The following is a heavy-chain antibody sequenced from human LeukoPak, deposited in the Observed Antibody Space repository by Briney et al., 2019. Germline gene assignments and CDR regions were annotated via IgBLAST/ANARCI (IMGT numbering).Heavy chain of an antibody. CDR3: ARVYTKAIKTPDY. CDR2: INPNSGGT. Sequence: ASVKVSCKASGYTFTGYCMHWVRQAPGQGLEWMGWINPNSGGTNYAQKFQGRVTMTRDTSISTAYMELSRLRSDDTAVYYCARVYTKAIKTPDYWGQGTLVTVSS. D-gene: IGHD2-2*02. V-gene: IGHV1-2*02. CDR1: GYTFTGYC. J-gene: IGHJ4*02.